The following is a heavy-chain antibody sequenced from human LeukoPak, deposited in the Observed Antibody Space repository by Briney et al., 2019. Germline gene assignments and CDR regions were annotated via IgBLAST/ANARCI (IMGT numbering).Heavy chain of an antibody. CDR1: GFTFSSYG. CDR2: TSGSGGST. V-gene: IGHV3-23*01. D-gene: IGHD4-11*01. Sequence: GGSLRLSCAASGFTFSSYGMSWVRQAPGKGLEWVSATSGSGGSTYYADSVKGRFTISRDNSKNTLYLQMNSLRAEDTALYYCARSDYNNYPTYWGQGTLVTVSS. J-gene: IGHJ4*02. CDR3: ARSDYNNYPTY.